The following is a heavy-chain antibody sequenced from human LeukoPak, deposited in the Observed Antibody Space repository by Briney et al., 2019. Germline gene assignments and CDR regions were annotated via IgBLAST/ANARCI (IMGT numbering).Heavy chain of an antibody. CDR3: ATNSGTYYFLY. CDR1: GYNFIAYY. D-gene: IGHD1-26*01. CDR2: IDPNTGGT. J-gene: IGHJ4*02. Sequence: ASVKVSCKASGYNFIAYYIHWVRRAPGQGLEWLGWIDPNTGGTNYVDRFQGRVTMTRDTSTRTANMELSSLRSDDTAVYYCATNSGTYYFLYWGQGTLVTVSS. V-gene: IGHV1-2*02.